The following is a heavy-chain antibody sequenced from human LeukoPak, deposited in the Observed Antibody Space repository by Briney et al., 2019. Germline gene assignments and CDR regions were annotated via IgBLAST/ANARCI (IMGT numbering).Heavy chain of an antibody. CDR3: ATETNGRHYDY. J-gene: IGHJ4*02. D-gene: IGHD1-14*01. CDR2: IGPTGFDR. Sequence: GGSLRLSXTTSGLTFATSGFNWVRQAPGKGLEWLASIGPTGFDRYHADSIKGRFTISRDNANNFLYLQMDSLRAEDTAVYYCATETNGRHYDYWGQGTLLTVSS. CDR1: GLTFATSG. V-gene: IGHV3-21*06.